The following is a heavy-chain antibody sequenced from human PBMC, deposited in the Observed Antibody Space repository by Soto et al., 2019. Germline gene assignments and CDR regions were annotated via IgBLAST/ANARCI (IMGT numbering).Heavy chain of an antibody. CDR2: IIPIFGTA. CDR3: ARDFPSSSSDP. Sequence: QVQLVQSGAEVKKPGSSVKVSCKASGGTFSSYAITWVRQAPGQGLEWMGGIIPIFGTANYAQKFQGRVTITADEFLTTAYMELSSLRSDDTAVYYCARDFPSSSSDPWGQGTLVTVSS. V-gene: IGHV1-69*01. J-gene: IGHJ5*02. CDR1: GGTFSSYA.